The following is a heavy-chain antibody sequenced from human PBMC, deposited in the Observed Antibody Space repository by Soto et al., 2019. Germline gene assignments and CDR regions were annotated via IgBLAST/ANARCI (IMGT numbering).Heavy chain of an antibody. CDR3: ARGPRLGDVVLAAMLRYSYYGMDV. CDR1: GFTFSSYS. CDR2: ISSSSSTI. V-gene: IGHV3-48*02. J-gene: IGHJ6*02. D-gene: IGHD2-2*01. Sequence: GGSLRLSCAASGFTFSSYSMNWVRQAPGKGLEWVSYISSSSSTIYYADSVKGRFTISRDNAKNSLYLQMNSLRDEDTAVYYCARGPRLGDVVLAAMLRYSYYGMDVWGPATTVTVSS.